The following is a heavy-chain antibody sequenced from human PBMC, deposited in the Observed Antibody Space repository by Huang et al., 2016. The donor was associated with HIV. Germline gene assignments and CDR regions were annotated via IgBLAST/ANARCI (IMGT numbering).Heavy chain of an antibody. CDR1: GYTVSELS. Sequence: QVQLVESGAELKKPGASVRVSCKVSGYTVSELSLHWVRQAPEKGLEWMGGFDPEEGETSYAQRLQGRVTMTEDKSTDTAYMELSSLRPEDTAVYYCATSTPDVGAGVLRSALDIWAKGQWSPFLQ. V-gene: IGHV1-24*01. CDR2: FDPEEGET. D-gene: IGHD2-15*01. CDR3: ATSTPDVGAGVLRSALDI. J-gene: IGHJ3*02.